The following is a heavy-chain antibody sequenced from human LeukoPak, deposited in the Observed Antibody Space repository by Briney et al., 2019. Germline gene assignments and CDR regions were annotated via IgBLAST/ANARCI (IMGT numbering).Heavy chain of an antibody. Sequence: SETLSLTCTASGGSISSGTYYLTWIRQPAGKGLEWIGRLYTSGSTKYNPSLESRVSISLDTSKNQFSLKLSSVTAADTAVYYCARDPHGSGSYGFDYWGQGTLVTVSS. CDR1: GGSISSGTYY. V-gene: IGHV4-61*02. CDR3: ARDPHGSGSYGFDY. J-gene: IGHJ4*02. CDR2: LYTSGST. D-gene: IGHD3-10*01.